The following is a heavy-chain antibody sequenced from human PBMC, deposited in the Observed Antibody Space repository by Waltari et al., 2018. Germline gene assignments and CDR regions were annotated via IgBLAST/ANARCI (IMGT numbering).Heavy chain of an antibody. CDR1: GGSSRSSSYY. D-gene: IGHD4-17*01. Sequence: QLQLQESGPGLVKPSETLSLTCTVSGGSSRSSSYYWGWILQPPGKGLEWIGSIYYSVSTSYNPSLKSRVTISVDTSKNQFSLKLSSVTAADTAVYYCASFYGDDTIDYWGQGTLVTVSS. V-gene: IGHV4-39*01. CDR3: ASFYGDDTIDY. J-gene: IGHJ4*02. CDR2: IYYSVST.